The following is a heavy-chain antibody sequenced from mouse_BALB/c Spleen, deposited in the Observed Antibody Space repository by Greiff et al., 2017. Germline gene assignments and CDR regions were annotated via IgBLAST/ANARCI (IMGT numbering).Heavy chain of an antibody. D-gene: IGHD2-1*01. Sequence: EVQLVESGPGLVKPSQSLSLTCTVTGYSITSDYAWNWIRQFPGNKLEWMGYISYSGSTSYNPSLKSRISITRDTSKNQFFLQLNSVTTEDTATYYCARFYGNFDVWGAGTTVTVSS. CDR1: GYSITSDYA. CDR3: ARFYGNFDV. J-gene: IGHJ1*01. V-gene: IGHV3-2*02. CDR2: ISYSGST.